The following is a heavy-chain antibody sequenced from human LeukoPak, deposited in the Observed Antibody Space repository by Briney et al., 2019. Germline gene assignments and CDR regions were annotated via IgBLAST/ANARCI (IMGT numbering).Heavy chain of an antibody. V-gene: IGHV4-59*01. Sequence: PSETLFLTCTVSGGSISSYYWSWIRQPPGKGLEWIGYIYYSGSTNYNPSLKSRVTISVDTSKNQFSLKLSSVTAADTAVYYCAALADYYDSSGYYYGYWGQGTLVTVSS. J-gene: IGHJ4*02. CDR3: AALADYYDSSGYYYGY. CDR2: IYYSGST. CDR1: GGSISSYY. D-gene: IGHD3-22*01.